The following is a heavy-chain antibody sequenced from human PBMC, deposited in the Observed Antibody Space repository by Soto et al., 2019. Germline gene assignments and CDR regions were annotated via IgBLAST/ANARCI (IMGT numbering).Heavy chain of an antibody. Sequence: SLRLSCAASGFTFSSYGMHLVRQAPGKGLEWVAVISYDGSNKYYADSVKGRFTISRDNSKNTLYLQMNSLRAEDTAVYYCAKGAETIVVVPAAIGEHFDYWGQGTLVTVSS. D-gene: IGHD2-2*01. CDR3: AKGAETIVVVPAAIGEHFDY. V-gene: IGHV3-30*18. CDR2: ISYDGSNK. CDR1: GFTFSSYG. J-gene: IGHJ4*02.